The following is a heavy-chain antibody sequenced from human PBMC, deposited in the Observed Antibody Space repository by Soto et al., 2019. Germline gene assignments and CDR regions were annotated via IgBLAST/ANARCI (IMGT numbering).Heavy chain of an antibody. CDR2: INYRGTT. V-gene: IGHV4-31*03. CDR3: ARDAPGVAPY. D-gene: IGHD2-15*01. Sequence: QVQLQESGPGLVKPSQTLSLTCTVSGGSIIDGQTYLNWIRQHPERGLEWMGHINYRGTTNYSPALQSRILISIDTSKNHFSLRLSSVTAADTSVDYCARDAPGVAPYWGQGTLVTVSS. J-gene: IGHJ4*02. CDR1: GGSIIDGQTY.